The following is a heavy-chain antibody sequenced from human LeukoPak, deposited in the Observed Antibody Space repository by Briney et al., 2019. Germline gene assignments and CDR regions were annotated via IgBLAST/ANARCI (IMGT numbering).Heavy chain of an antibody. J-gene: IGHJ4*02. D-gene: IGHD6-13*01. CDR1: GYTFTGYY. CDR3: ARDSTSSWYGGVDY. CDR2: INPKSGGT. Sequence: GASVKVSCKASGYTFTGYYMHWVRPAPGQGLEWMGWINPKSGGTDYAQKFHGRVTMTRDTSISTAYMDLSSLRSDDTAIYYCARDSTSSWYGGVDYWGQGTLVIVSS. V-gene: IGHV1-2*02.